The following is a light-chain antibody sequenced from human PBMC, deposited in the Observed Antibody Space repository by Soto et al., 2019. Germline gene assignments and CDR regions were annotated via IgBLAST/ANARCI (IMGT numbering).Light chain of an antibody. CDR2: EVS. J-gene: IGLJ2*01. CDR3: AAWDVSLNVVV. CDR1: SSDVGGYNY. V-gene: IGLV2-8*01. Sequence: QSVLTQPPSASGSPGQSVTISCTGTSSDVGGYNYVSWYQQHPGKAPKLMIYEVSERPSGVPDRFSGSKSSNTASLTVSGLQAEDEADYYCAAWDVSLNVVVFGGGTKLTVL.